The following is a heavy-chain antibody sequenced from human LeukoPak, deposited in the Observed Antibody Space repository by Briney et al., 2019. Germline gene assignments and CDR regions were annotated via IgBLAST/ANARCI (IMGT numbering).Heavy chain of an antibody. J-gene: IGHJ4*02. V-gene: IGHV4-61*02. Sequence: PSETLSLTCTVSDGSISSGSYYWSWIRQPAGKGLEWIGRIYTSGSTNYNPSLKSRVTISVDTSKNQFSLKLSSVTAADTAVYYCARGGAVAGRGYIDYWGQGTLVTVSS. CDR1: DGSISSGSYY. CDR3: ARGGAVAGRGYIDY. D-gene: IGHD6-19*01. CDR2: IYTSGST.